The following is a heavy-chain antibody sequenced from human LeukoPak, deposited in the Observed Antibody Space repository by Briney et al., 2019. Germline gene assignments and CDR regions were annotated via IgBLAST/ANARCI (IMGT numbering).Heavy chain of an antibody. J-gene: IGHJ6*02. CDR1: GFTFSSYA. Sequence: QAGGSLRLSCAASGFTFSSYAMSWVRQAPREGLEWVSAISGSGGSTYYADSVKGRFTIPRDNSKNTLYLQMNSLRAEDTAVYYCAKDLHYYGSGSYYRYYYGMDVWGQGATVTVSS. D-gene: IGHD3-10*01. CDR2: ISGSGGST. CDR3: AKDLHYYGSGSYYRYYYGMDV. V-gene: IGHV3-23*01.